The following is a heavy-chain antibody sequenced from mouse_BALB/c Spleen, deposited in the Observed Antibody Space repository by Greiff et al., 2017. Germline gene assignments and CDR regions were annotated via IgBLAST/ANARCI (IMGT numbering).Heavy chain of an antibody. Sequence: DVKLQESGGGLVQPGGSLKLSCAASGFDFSRYWMSWVRQAPGKGLEWIGEINPDSSTINYTPSLKDKFIISRDNAKNTLYLQMSKVRSEDTALYYCARRGYRYDWFAYWGQGTLVTVSA. D-gene: IGHD2-14*01. V-gene: IGHV4-1*02. J-gene: IGHJ3*01. CDR3: ARRGYRYDWFAY. CDR2: INPDSSTI. CDR1: GFDFSRYW.